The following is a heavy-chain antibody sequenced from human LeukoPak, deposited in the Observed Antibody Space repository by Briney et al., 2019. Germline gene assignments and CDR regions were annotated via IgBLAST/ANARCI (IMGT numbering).Heavy chain of an antibody. V-gene: IGHV3-23*01. J-gene: IGHJ3*02. D-gene: IGHD3/OR15-3a*01. Sequence: GGSLRLSCAASGFAFSNFTMSWVRQAPGKGLEWVSTEGSAGGTYYADSVKGRFTISRDYSENTLSLQMNSLRVDDTAVYYCASRTWTGPGYYAFDIWGQGTMVTVSS. CDR2: EGSAGGT. CDR1: GFAFSNFT. CDR3: ASRTWTGPGYYAFDI.